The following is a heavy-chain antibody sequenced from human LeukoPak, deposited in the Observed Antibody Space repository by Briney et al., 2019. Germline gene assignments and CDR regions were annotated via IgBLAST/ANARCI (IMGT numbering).Heavy chain of an antibody. D-gene: IGHD1-26*01. CDR3: ARDRKWELPLDY. V-gene: IGHV3-11*01. J-gene: IGHJ4*02. Sequence: GGSLRLSCAASGFTFSTYAMSWIRQAPGKGLEWVSYISSSGSTIYYADSVKGRFTISRDNAKNSLYLQMNSLRAEDTAVYYCARDRKWELPLDYWGQGTLVTVSS. CDR2: ISSSGSTI. CDR1: GFTFSTYA.